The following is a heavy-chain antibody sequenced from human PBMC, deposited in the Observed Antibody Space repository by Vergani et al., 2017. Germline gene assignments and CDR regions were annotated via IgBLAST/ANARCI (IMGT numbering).Heavy chain of an antibody. D-gene: IGHD2-2*01. CDR2: ISSSSSYI. Sequence: EVQLVESGGGLVQPGGSLRLSCAASGFTFSSYSMNWVRQAPGKGLEWVSSISSSSSYIYYADSVKGRFTISRDNAKNSLYLQMNSLRAEDTAVYYCARDTPPVLVPAAIYYYYYGMDVWGQGTTVTVSS. CDR3: ARDTPPVLVPAAIYYYYYGMDV. CDR1: GFTFSSYS. J-gene: IGHJ6*02. V-gene: IGHV3-21*01.